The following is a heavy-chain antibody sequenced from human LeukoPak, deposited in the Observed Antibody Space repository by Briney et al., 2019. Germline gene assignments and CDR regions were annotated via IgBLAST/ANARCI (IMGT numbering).Heavy chain of an antibody. Sequence: GSLRLSCAASGLTFSDYAMSWVRQAPGKGLEWVSGISDSGRATYYADSVKGRYTISRDNSKNTVSLEMNSLTAEDTAVYFCARHDSFIPYWGQGTPVTVSP. CDR3: ARHDSFIPY. CDR1: GLTFSDYA. CDR2: ISDSGRAT. D-gene: IGHD5-18*01. J-gene: IGHJ4*02. V-gene: IGHV3-23*01.